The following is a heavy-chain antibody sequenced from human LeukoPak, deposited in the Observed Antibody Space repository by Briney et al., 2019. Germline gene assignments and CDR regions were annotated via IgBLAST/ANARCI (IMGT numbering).Heavy chain of an antibody. CDR3: ARDAYYDFWSGYSQDYYYMDV. D-gene: IGHD3-3*01. CDR1: GGSISSYY. V-gene: IGHV4-59*12. Sequence: SETLSLTCTVSGGSISSYYWSWIRQPPGKGLEWIGYIYYSGSTNYNPSLKSRVTMSVDTSKNQFSLKLSSVTAADTAVYYCARDAYYDFWSGYSQDYYYMDVWGKGTTVTVSS. J-gene: IGHJ6*03. CDR2: IYYSGST.